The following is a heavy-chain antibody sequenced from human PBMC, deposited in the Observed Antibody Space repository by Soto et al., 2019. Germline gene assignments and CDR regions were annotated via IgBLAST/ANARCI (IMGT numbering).Heavy chain of an antibody. CDR2: ITGSGSST. V-gene: IGHV3-23*01. CDR1: GFAFRDFA. J-gene: IGHJ4*02. D-gene: IGHD3-10*01. Sequence: GGSLRLSCAASGFAFRDFAMSRVSQEPGKGLEWVSAITGSGSSTYNADSVKGRFSISRDNSKNTMYLQMNSLRAEDTAVYYCAKGPVRLLRGVILSFDYWGQGPLVNVSS. CDR3: AKGPVRLLRGVILSFDY.